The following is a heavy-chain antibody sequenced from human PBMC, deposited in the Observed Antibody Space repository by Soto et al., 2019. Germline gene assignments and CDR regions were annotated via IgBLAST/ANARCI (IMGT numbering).Heavy chain of an antibody. Sequence: ASVKVSCKASGYTFTSYDINWVRQATGQGLEWMGWMNPNSGNTGYAQKFQGRVTMTRNTSIGTAYMELSSLRSEDTAVYYCARGLRCSSTSCYLYMDVWGKGTTVTVSS. V-gene: IGHV1-8*01. CDR3: ARGLRCSSTSCYLYMDV. CDR2: MNPNSGNT. CDR1: GYTFTSYD. D-gene: IGHD2-2*01. J-gene: IGHJ6*03.